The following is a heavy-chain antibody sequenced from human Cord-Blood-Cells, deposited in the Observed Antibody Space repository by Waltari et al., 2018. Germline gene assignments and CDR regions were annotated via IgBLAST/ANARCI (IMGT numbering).Heavy chain of an antibody. CDR2: ISGSGGST. CDR3: AKGGPTTVTPFDY. Sequence: EVQLLESGGGLVQPGGSLRLSCAASGFTFSSQAMRWFRQAPGEGREWVSAISGSGGSTYYADSVKGRFTISRDNSKNTLYLQMNSLRAEDTAVYYCAKGGPTTVTPFDYWGQGTLVTVSS. D-gene: IGHD4-17*01. CDR1: GFTFSSQA. J-gene: IGHJ4*02. V-gene: IGHV3-23*01.